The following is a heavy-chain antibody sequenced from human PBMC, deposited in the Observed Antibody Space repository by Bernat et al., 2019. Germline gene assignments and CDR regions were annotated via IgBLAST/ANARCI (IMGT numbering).Heavy chain of an antibody. CDR1: GFTFSSYA. D-gene: IGHD6-6*01. CDR2: ISGSGGST. J-gene: IGHJ4*02. V-gene: IGHV3-23*01. CDR3: AKEPSIAARLPIY. Sequence: EVQLLESGGGLVPPGGSLRLSCAASGFTFSSYAMSWVRQAPGKGLEWVCGISGSGGSTYYADAGKGRFTISRDKSKNTLYLQMNSLRAEDAAVYYCAKEPSIAARLPIYWGQGTLVTVSS.